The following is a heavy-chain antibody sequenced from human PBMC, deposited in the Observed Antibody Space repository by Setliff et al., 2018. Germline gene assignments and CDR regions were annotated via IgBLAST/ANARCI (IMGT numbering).Heavy chain of an antibody. Sequence: KPSETLSLTCTVSGDSISGDYWSWTRQPPGKGLEWIGFIHYSGSTNYNPSLKSRVTISLDTPKNQFSLRLSSVTAADTAVYYCARTRYGLGGRPYWGQGTLVTVSS. CDR1: GDSISGDY. V-gene: IGHV4-59*01. D-gene: IGHD2-15*01. J-gene: IGHJ4*02. CDR2: IHYSGST. CDR3: ARTRYGLGGRPY.